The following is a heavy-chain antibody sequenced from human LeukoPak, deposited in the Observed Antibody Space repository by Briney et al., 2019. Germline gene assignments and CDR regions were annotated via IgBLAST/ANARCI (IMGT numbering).Heavy chain of an antibody. CDR2: IYYSGST. CDR1: GGSISSYY. D-gene: IGHD2-2*01. J-gene: IGHJ5*02. CDR3: ARHPSQLLYWFDP. Sequence: PSGTLSLTCTVSGGSISSYYWSWIRQPPGKGLEWIGYIYYSGSTNYNPSLKSRVTISVDTSKNQFSLKLSSVTAADTAVYYCARHPSQLLYWFDPWGQGTLVTVSS. V-gene: IGHV4-59*08.